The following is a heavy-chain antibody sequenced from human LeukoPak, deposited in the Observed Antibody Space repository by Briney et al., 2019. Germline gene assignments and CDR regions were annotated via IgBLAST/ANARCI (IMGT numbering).Heavy chain of an antibody. Sequence: SETLSLTCTVSGGSISSSSYYWGWIRQPPGKGLEWIGSIYYSGSTYYNPSLKSRVTISVDTSKNQFSLKLSSVTAADTAVYYCARPSYSYGSDYWGQGTLVTVSS. J-gene: IGHJ4*02. D-gene: IGHD5-18*01. CDR2: IYYSGST. V-gene: IGHV4-39*01. CDR1: GGSISSSSYY. CDR3: ARPSYSYGSDY.